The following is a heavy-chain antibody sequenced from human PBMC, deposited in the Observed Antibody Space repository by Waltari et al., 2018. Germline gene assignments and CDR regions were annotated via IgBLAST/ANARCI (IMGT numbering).Heavy chain of an antibody. J-gene: IGHJ4*02. D-gene: IGHD2-15*01. Sequence: QVQLQESGPGLVKPSQTLSLTCTVSGGSISSGSYYWSWIRQPAGKGLEWIGYNYTSGSTNYNPSLKSRVTISVDTSKNQFSLKLSSGTAADTAVYYCARGQVVVAATLEYFDYWGQGTLVTVSS. CDR3: ARGQVVVAATLEYFDY. CDR2: NYTSGST. V-gene: IGHV4-61*09. CDR1: GGSISSGSYY.